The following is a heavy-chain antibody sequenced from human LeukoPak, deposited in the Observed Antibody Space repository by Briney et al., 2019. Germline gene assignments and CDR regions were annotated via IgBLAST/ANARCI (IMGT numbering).Heavy chain of an antibody. CDR3: AKDVSGDYDY. V-gene: IGHV4-59*01. D-gene: IGHD4-17*01. CDR2: IYYSGTT. J-gene: IGHJ4*02. Sequence: SETLSLTCTVSGGPISNYYWSWIQQIPGKGLEWIGNIYYSGTTNYNPSLKSRVTISVDTSKNQISLKLSSVTAADTAVYYCAKDVSGDYDYWGQGTLVTVSS. CDR1: GGPISNYY.